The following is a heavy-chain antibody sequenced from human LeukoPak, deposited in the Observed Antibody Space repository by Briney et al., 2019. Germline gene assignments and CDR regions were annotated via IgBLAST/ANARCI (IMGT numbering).Heavy chain of an antibody. CDR1: GYTFTSYA. CDR3: AREHDFWSNFDY. V-gene: IGHV1-3*01. Sequence: ASVKVSCKASGYTFTSYAMHWVRQAPGQRLEWMGWINAGNGNTKYSQKFQGRVTITRDTSASTAYMELSSLRSEDTAVYYCAREHDFWSNFDYWGQGTLVTASS. D-gene: IGHD3-3*01. CDR2: INAGNGNT. J-gene: IGHJ4*02.